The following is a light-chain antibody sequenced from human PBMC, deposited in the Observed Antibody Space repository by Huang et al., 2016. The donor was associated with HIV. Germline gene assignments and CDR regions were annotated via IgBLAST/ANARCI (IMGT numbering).Light chain of an antibody. J-gene: IGKJ3*01. CDR1: QSVATQ. CDR2: GAS. V-gene: IGKV3-15*01. CDR3: QQYNTSPTT. Sequence: EIIMTQFPATLSLSPGERATLSCRASQSVATQSAWYQQKPGQAPRLLIFGASNRATGVPDRFSGSGSGTEFTLTISNRQSEDFAVYYCQQYNTSPTTFGPGTRVDVK.